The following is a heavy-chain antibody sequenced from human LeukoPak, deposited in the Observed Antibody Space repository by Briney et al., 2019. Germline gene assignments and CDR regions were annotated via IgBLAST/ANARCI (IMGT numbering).Heavy chain of an antibody. V-gene: IGHV3-11*04. CDR1: GFTFSDYY. CDR3: ARSLSSSWYGVAY. J-gene: IGHJ4*02. Sequence: GGSLRLSCAASGFTFSDYYMSWIRQAPGKGLEWISYISVSGSMIYYADSVKSRFTISRDNAKNSLYLQMNSLRAEDTAVYYCARSLSSSWYGVAYWGQGTLVTVSS. CDR2: ISVSGSMI. D-gene: IGHD6-13*01.